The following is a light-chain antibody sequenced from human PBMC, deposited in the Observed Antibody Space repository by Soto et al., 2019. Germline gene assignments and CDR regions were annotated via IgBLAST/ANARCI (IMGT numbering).Light chain of an antibody. Sequence: DIQMTQSPSTLSASVGDRVTITCRASQKINNWLAWYQQKPGKPPKLLISKASNLESGVPSRFSGSGSETEFTITISSLQPDDFGTYYCQQYNSYSLLTFAGGTRVDIK. CDR3: QQYNSYSLLT. CDR2: KAS. CDR1: QKINNW. J-gene: IGKJ4*01. V-gene: IGKV1-5*03.